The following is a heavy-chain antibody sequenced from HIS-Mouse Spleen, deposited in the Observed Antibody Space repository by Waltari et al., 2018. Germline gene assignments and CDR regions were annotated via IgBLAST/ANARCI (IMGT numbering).Heavy chain of an antibody. D-gene: IGHD1-26*01. CDR1: GFTFSRDR. V-gene: IGHV3-21*01. CDR2: ISSSSSYI. Sequence: EVQLVESGGGLVKPGGSLRLYCAASGFTFSRDRSNWVRQAPGKGLEWVSSISSSSSYIYYADSVKGRFTISRDNAKNSLYLQMNSLRAEDTAVYYCARDASGYFDYWGQGTLVTVSS. CDR3: ARDASGYFDY. J-gene: IGHJ4*02.